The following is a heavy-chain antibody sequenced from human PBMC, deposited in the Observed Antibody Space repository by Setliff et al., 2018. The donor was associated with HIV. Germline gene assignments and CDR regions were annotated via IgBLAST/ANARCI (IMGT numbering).Heavy chain of an antibody. CDR2: IYPGDSDT. CDR3: ARHGYCSGTSCSEYYYYYGMDV. Sequence: GESLKISCKGSGYSFTNYWIGWVRQMPGKGLEWMGIIYPGDSDTRYSPSFQGQVTISADKSISTAYLQRSSLKASDTAMYYCARHGYCSGTSCSEYYYYYGMDVWGQGTTVTVSS. D-gene: IGHD2-2*03. CDR1: GYSFTNYW. V-gene: IGHV5-51*01. J-gene: IGHJ6*02.